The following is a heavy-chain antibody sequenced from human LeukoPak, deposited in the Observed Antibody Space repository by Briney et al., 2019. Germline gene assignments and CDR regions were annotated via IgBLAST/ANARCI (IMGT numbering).Heavy chain of an antibody. CDR1: GFTFSSYA. D-gene: IGHD2-2*01. Sequence: GGSLRLSCAASGFTFSSYAMSWVRQAPGKGLEWVSAISGSGGSTYYADSVKGRFTISRDNSKNTLYLQMNNLRAEDTAVYYCAKEGGIVVVPAAISSRRNNWGQGTLVTVSS. CDR2: ISGSGGST. J-gene: IGHJ4*02. V-gene: IGHV3-23*01. CDR3: AKEGGIVVVPAAISSRRNN.